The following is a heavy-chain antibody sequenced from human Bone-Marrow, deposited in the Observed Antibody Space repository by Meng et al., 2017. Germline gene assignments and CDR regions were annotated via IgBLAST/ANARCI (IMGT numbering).Heavy chain of an antibody. CDR2: IYYSGST. CDR3: ARLGPPIAAGDPFDY. Sequence: QVQLQESGPGLVKPSQTLSLTCTISGGSISSGDYYWSWIRQPPGRGLEWIGYIYYSGSTYYNPSLRSRVTISVDTSKNQFSLKLNSVTAADTAVYYCARLGPPIAAGDPFDYWGQGTLVTVSS. J-gene: IGHJ4*02. D-gene: IGHD6-13*01. CDR1: GGSISSGDYY. V-gene: IGHV4-30-4*01.